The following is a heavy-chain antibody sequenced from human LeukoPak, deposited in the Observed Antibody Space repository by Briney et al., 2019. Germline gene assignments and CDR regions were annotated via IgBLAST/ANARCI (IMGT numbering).Heavy chain of an antibody. D-gene: IGHD2-21*01. J-gene: IGHJ4*02. Sequence: GGSLRLSCVVSGINFADYAMHWVRQAPGKGLEWVAILSFDESTKLYGDSVKGRFTISRDNSKNTLYLQMHSLRADDSGIYYCARDYQQRFPVYYFDYWGQGTLVTVSS. V-gene: IGHV3-30*03. CDR2: LSFDESTK. CDR1: GINFADYA. CDR3: ARDYQQRFPVYYFDY.